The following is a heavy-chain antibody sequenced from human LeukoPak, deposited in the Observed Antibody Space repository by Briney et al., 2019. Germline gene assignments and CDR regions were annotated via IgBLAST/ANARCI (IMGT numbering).Heavy chain of an antibody. CDR1: GFTFTNYA. D-gene: IGHD2-2*01. CDR2: ISATRGNT. Sequence: GGSRRLSCVASGFTFTNYAMSWVRQPPGKGLEWVSAISATRGNTYYADSVQGRFSISRDNSKNTLCLQMNSLRAEDTAVYYCAKGSSTTCPCYRDHWGQGTLVTVSS. CDR3: AKGSSTTCPCYRDH. J-gene: IGHJ4*02. V-gene: IGHV3-23*01.